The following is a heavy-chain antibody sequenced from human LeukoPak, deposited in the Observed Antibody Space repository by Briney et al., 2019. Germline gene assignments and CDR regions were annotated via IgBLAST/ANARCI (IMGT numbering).Heavy chain of an antibody. Sequence: NPSETLSLTCTGSGGSISRYYWSWIRQPPGKGLEWIGYIYYSGSTNYNPSLKSRVTISVDTSKNQFSLKLSSVTAADTAVYYCARSGGSYYAFSVDYWGQGTLVTVSS. V-gene: IGHV4-59*08. CDR3: ARSGGSYYAFSVDY. CDR2: IYYSGST. D-gene: IGHD1-26*01. J-gene: IGHJ4*02. CDR1: GGSISRYY.